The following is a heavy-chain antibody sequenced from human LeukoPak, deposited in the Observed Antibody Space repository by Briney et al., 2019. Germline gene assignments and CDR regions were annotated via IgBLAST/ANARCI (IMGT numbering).Heavy chain of an antibody. J-gene: IGHJ4*02. CDR3: ARYLDGGPRIYYFDY. Sequence: SVKVSCKASGGTFSSYAISRVRQAPGQGLEWMGGIIPIFGTANYAQKFQGRVTITTDESTSTAYMELSSLRSEDTAVYYCARYLDGGPRIYYFDYWGQGTLVTVSS. V-gene: IGHV1-69*05. D-gene: IGHD3/OR15-3a*01. CDR1: GGTFSSYA. CDR2: IIPIFGTA.